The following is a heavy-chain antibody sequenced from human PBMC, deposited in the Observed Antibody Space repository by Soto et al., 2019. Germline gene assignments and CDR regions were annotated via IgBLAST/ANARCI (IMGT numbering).Heavy chain of an antibody. CDR2: ISAAGGST. V-gene: IGHV3-23*01. D-gene: IGHD4-17*01. Sequence: EVQLLESGGGLVQPGGSLRLSCAASGFTFRGYAMSWVRQAPGKGPEWVSSISAAGGSTYYADSVKGRFTISRDNSRATVFLQMNSLRGEDAALYYCAKDPNGDYVGAFDIWGQGTVVTVSS. CDR3: AKDPNGDYVGAFDI. CDR1: GFTFRGYA. J-gene: IGHJ3*02.